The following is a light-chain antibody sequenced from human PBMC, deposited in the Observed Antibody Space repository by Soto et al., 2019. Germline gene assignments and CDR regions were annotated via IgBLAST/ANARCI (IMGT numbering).Light chain of an antibody. CDR1: QGISNF. Sequence: DIQLTQSPSSLSASVGDRVTITCRASQGISNFVAWYQQKPGRIPKLLIFGASTLQSGVPPRFSGSGSGTDFTLSISSLQPEDDGTFYCQKSHSAPPTFGHGTRVEIK. CDR2: GAS. J-gene: IGKJ1*01. CDR3: QKSHSAPPT. V-gene: IGKV1-27*01.